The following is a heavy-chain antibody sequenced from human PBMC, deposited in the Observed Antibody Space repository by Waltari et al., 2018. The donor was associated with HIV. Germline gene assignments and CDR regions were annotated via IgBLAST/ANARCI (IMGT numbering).Heavy chain of an antibody. CDR2: ISWNSGRI. CDR3: ATDNRSGWYYFDF. J-gene: IGHJ4*02. V-gene: IGHV3-9*01. D-gene: IGHD6-19*01. CDR1: GFIFADYA. Sequence: EVQLVASGGGLVTLGSSLLLSCAASGFIFADYAMHWVHQVLWKGLEWVSGISWNSGRIGYADSVKGRFTISRDNAENSLYLQMNSLRAEDTALYYCATDNRSGWYYFDFWGQGTLVTVSS.